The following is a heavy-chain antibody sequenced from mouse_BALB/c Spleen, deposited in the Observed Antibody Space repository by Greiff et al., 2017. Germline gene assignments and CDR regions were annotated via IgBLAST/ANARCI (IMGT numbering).Heavy chain of an antibody. CDR3: ASLGDYGPDY. CDR2: IDPANGNT. V-gene: IGHV14-3*02. Sequence: EVKLQESGAELVKPGASVKLSCTASGFNIKDTYMHWVKQRPEQGLEWIGRIDPANGNTKYDPKFQGKATITADTSSNTAYLQLSSLTSEDTAVYYCASLGDYGPDYWGQGTTLTVSS. D-gene: IGHD1-2*01. J-gene: IGHJ2*01. CDR1: GFNIKDTY.